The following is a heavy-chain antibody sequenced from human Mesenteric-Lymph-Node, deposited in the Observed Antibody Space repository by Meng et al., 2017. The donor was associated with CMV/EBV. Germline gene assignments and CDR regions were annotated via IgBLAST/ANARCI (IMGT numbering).Heavy chain of an antibody. D-gene: IGHD3-3*01. CDR2: ISSSGSYI. CDR1: GFTFSTYT. Sequence: GESLKISCAASGFTFSTYTMNWVRQAPGKGLEWVSSISSSGSYIYYANSVKGRFTISRDNDQKSLYLHMNSLRVEDTAVYYCARDRGVVNLYYGMDFWGQGTTVTVSS. CDR3: ARDRGVVNLYYGMDF. V-gene: IGHV3-21*01. J-gene: IGHJ6*02.